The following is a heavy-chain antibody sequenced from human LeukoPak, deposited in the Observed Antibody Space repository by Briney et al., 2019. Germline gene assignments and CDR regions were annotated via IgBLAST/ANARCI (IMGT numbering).Heavy chain of an antibody. CDR3: ARAPYTSGFYFFDP. V-gene: IGHV4-59*13. J-gene: IGHJ5*02. CDR1: GGSISSYY. CDR2: VYYSGST. D-gene: IGHD3-22*01. Sequence: PSETLSLTCTVSGGSISSYYWSWLRQPPGKGLEGIGYVYYSGSTTYNPSLKRLVIISVDTSKNQFSLKLSSVTAADTAVYYCARAPYTSGFYFFDPWGQGTLVTVSS.